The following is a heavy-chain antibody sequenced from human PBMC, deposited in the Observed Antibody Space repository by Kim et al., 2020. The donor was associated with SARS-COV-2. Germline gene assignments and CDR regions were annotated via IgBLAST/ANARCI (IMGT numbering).Heavy chain of an antibody. CDR1: GYTFTNYG. Sequence: ASVKVSCKASGYTFTNYGISWVRQAPGQGLEWMGWISAYNGNTNYAQKFQGRVAMTTDTSTSTAYMELRSLRSDDTAVYYCARGGSGFDWGFHYFDYWGQGTLVTVSS. D-gene: IGHD3-16*01. CDR2: ISAYNGNT. V-gene: IGHV1-18*04. CDR3: ARGGSGFDWGFHYFDY. J-gene: IGHJ4*02.